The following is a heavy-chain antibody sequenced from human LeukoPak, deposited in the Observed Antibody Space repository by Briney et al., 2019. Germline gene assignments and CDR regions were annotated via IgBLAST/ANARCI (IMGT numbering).Heavy chain of an antibody. CDR2: INPNSGGT. Sequence: ASVKVSCKASGYTFTSYYMHWVRQAPGQGLEWMGWINPNSGGTNYAQKFQGRVTMTRDTSISTAYMELSRLRSDDTAVYYCASGYSGYDYLLGYWGQGTLVTVSS. V-gene: IGHV1-2*02. CDR3: ASGYSGYDYLLGY. J-gene: IGHJ4*02. CDR1: GYTFTSYY. D-gene: IGHD5-12*01.